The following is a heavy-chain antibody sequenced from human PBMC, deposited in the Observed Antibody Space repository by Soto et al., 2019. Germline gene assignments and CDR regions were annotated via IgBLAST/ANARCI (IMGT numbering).Heavy chain of an antibody. D-gene: IGHD6-19*01. J-gene: IGHJ4*02. CDR2: IYYSGST. CDR3: ARAHSSGWYQFDY. CDR1: GGSVSSGSYY. Sequence: SETLSLTCTVSGGSVSSGSYYWSWIRQPPGKGLEWIGYIYYSGSTNYNPSLKSRVTISVDTSKNQFSLKLSSVTAADTAVYYCARAHSSGWYQFDYWGQGTLVTVPS. V-gene: IGHV4-61*01.